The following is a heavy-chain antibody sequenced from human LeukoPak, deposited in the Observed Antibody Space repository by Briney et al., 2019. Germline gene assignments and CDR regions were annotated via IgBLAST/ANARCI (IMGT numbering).Heavy chain of an antibody. CDR2: IDPNRGGT. J-gene: IGHJ4*02. CDR3: AREAEAGDHDY. V-gene: IGHV1-2*02. CDR1: GYTFTGHY. Sequence: ASVKVSCKSSGYTFTGHYMHWVRQAPGQRLEWMGRIDPNRGGTDYAQKFQGRVTLTRDTSISTGYMELSSLRSDDTALYFCAREAEAGDHDYWGQGTLVTVSS. D-gene: IGHD5-12*01.